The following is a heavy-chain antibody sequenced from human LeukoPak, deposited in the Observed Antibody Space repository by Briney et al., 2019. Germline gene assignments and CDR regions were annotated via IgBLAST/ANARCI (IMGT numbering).Heavy chain of an antibody. J-gene: IGHJ5*02. CDR2: IYHSGST. V-gene: IGHV4-38-2*01. CDR1: GYSISSGYY. D-gene: IGHD2-15*01. Sequence: SETLSLTCAVSGYSISSGYYWGWIRQPPGKGLEWIGSIYHSGSTYYNPSLRIRVTISVDTSKNQFSLKLSPVTAADTAVYYCARRGSGLVVAATPWFDPWGQGTLVTVSS. CDR3: ARRGSGLVVAATPWFDP.